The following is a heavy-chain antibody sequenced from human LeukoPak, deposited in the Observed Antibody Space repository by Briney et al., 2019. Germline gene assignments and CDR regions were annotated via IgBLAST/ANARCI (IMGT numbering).Heavy chain of an antibody. J-gene: IGHJ4*02. V-gene: IGHV3-23*01. CDR3: ARSFSSRFSSPRRPYYFDY. CDR2: ISGNGDNT. CDR1: GFTFISYS. Sequence: GGSLRLSCSVSGFTFISYSMTWVRQAPGKGLEWLSSISGNGDNTYYADSVKGRFTISRDNSKDTLYLQMNSLKVEDTAIYYCARSFSSRFSSPRRPYYFDYWGQGTLVTVSS. D-gene: IGHD6-13*01.